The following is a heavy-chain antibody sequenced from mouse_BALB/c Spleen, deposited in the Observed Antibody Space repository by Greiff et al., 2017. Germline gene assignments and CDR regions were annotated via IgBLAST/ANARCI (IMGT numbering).Heavy chain of an antibody. CDR1: GFTFSDYG. J-gene: IGHJ4*01. CDR2: ISNLAYSI. D-gene: IGHD1-1*01. V-gene: IGHV5-15*02. Sequence: EVKLLESGGGLVQPGGSRKLSCAASGFTFSDYGMAWVRQAPGKGPEWVAFISNLAYSIYYADTVTGRFTISRENAKNTLYLEMSSLRSEDTAMYYCARVYYGSPMDYWGQGTSVTVSS. CDR3: ARVYYGSPMDY.